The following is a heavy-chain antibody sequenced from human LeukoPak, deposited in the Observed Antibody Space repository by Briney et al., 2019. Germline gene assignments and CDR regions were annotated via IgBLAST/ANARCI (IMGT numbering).Heavy chain of an antibody. V-gene: IGHV4-39*01. CDR1: GGSISSSSYY. CDR3: ARGRIEAAGILDY. CDR2: IYYSGST. J-gene: IGHJ4*02. Sequence: PSETLSLTCTVSGGSISSSSYYWGWIRQPPGKGLEWIGSIYYSGSTYYNPSLKSRVTISVDTSKNQFSLKLSSVTAADTAVYYCARGRIEAAGILDYWGQGTLVTVSS. D-gene: IGHD6-13*01.